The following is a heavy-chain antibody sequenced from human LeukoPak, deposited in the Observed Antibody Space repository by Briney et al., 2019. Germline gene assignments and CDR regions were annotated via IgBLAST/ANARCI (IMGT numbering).Heavy chain of an antibody. D-gene: IGHD6-19*01. V-gene: IGHV3-7*01. CDR1: GFTSSSYW. CDR3: ARDRGSGWYFDY. J-gene: IGHJ4*02. Sequence: PGGSLRLSCAASGFTSSSYWMSWVRQAPGKGLEWVANIKQDGSEKYYVDSVKGRFTISRDNAKNSLYLQMNSLRAEDTAVYYCARDRGSGWYFDYWGQGTLVTVSS. CDR2: IKQDGSEK.